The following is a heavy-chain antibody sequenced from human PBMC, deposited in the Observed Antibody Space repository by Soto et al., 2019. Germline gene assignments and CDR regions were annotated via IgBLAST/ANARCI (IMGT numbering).Heavy chain of an antibody. CDR1: GYTFTGYY. J-gene: IGHJ4*02. CDR3: ARAEATIISDLVGAWGNLGY. D-gene: IGHD5-12*01. Sequence: ASVKVSCKASGYTFTGYYMHWVRQAPGQGLEWMGWINPNSGGTNYAQKFQGWVTMTRDTSISTAYMELSRLRSDDTVVYYCARAEATIISDLVGAWGNLGYWGQGTLVTVSS. V-gene: IGHV1-2*04. CDR2: INPNSGGT.